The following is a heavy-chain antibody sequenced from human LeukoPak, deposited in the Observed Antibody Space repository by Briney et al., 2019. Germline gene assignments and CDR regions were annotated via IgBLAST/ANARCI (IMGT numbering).Heavy chain of an antibody. CDR2: XXXXXXX. CDR3: ARHQAPATFGQELAVAGTFEGFDY. V-gene: IGHV4-59*08. J-gene: IGHJ4*02. D-gene: IGHD6-19*01. Sequence: SETLSLTCTVXGXXXSSXXXSWIRQXXXXXXXXXXXXXXXXXXXXXPSLKSRVTISVDTSKNQFSLKLSSVTAADAAVYYCARHQAPATFGQELAVAGTFEGFDYWGQGTLVTVSS. CDR1: GXXXSSXX.